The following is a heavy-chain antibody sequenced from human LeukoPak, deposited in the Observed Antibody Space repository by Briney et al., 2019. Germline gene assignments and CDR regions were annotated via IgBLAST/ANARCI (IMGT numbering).Heavy chain of an antibody. V-gene: IGHV3-23*01. CDR3: AKRRPAINPYYFDY. D-gene: IGHD5-18*01. J-gene: IGHJ4*02. CDR1: GFTFSTSA. Sequence: GGSLRLSCAASGFTFSTSAMNWVRQAPGKGLEWVSTISGSGDNTYYADSVKGRFTIPRDNSKNTLYLQMNSLRDEDTAVYYCAKRRPAINPYYFDYWGQGTLVTVSS. CDR2: ISGSGDNT.